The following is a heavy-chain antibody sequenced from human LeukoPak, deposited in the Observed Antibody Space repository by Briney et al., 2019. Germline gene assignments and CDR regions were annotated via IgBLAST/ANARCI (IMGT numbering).Heavy chain of an antibody. CDR1: GFTFSSYA. CDR3: ARVSGYCSSTSCRGGFDY. CDR2: ISYDGSNK. D-gene: IGHD2-2*01. J-gene: IGHJ4*02. V-gene: IGHV3-30-3*01. Sequence: GRSLRLSCAASGFTFSSYAMHWVRQAPGKGLEWVAVISYDGSNKYYADSVKGRFTISRDNSKNTLYLQMNSLRAEDTAVYYCARVSGYCSSTSCRGGFDYWGQGTLVTVSS.